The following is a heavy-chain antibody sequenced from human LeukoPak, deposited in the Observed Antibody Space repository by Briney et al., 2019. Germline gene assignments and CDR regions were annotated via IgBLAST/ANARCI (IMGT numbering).Heavy chain of an antibody. J-gene: IGHJ3*01. CDR2: IRGGGGDT. D-gene: IGHD2-21*02. CDR1: GFTFSTYS. Sequence: GGSLRLSCAASGFTFSTYSMSWVRQAPGKGLEWVSSIRGGGGDTYYADSVKGRFTISRDNSKDTLSLQMNSLRAEDTSVYYCVAGDWGARDSFDLWGRGTMVTVSS. CDR3: VAGDWGARDSFDL. V-gene: IGHV3-23*01.